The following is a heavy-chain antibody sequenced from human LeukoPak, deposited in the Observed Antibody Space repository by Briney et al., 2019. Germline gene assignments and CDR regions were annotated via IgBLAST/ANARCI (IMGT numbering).Heavy chain of an antibody. D-gene: IGHD3-22*01. CDR1: GFTFSSHW. CDR3: ARGSGYYLY. J-gene: IGHJ4*02. Sequence: PGGSLRPSCAASGFTFSSHWMTWVRQAPGKGLEWVANINQDGSERYYVDSVKGRFTISRDNAKNSLYLQMNSLRAEDTAVYYCARGSGYYLYWGQGTLVTVSS. CDR2: INQDGSER. V-gene: IGHV3-7*01.